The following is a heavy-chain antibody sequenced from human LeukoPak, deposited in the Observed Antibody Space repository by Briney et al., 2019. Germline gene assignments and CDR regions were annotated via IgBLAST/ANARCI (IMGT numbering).Heavy chain of an antibody. CDR1: GFPFSRYW. CDR2: IKQDGSEK. V-gene: IGHV3-7*01. Sequence: GSLHLSCAASGFPFSRYWMSWVRQAPGKGLEGVANIKQDGSEKYYVDSVKRRFTISRDNAKNSLYLQMNSLRAEDTAVYYCASVMVYAIRRYYYYGMDVWGQGTTVTVPS. CDR3: ASVMVYAIRRYYYYGMDV. J-gene: IGHJ6*02. D-gene: IGHD2-8*01.